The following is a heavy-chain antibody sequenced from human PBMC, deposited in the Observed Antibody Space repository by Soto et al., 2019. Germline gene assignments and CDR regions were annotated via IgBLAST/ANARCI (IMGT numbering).Heavy chain of an antibody. CDR1: GFTVSNNY. Sequence: EVQLVESGGGLVQPGGSLRLSCAASGFTVSNNYMTWVRQAPGRGLEWISIIYTRGTTYYADSVKGRFTISRDNSDNTRYLEMNSLRAEDTAMYYCARGRETAGYILGYWGQGTLVTVSS. D-gene: IGHD3-9*01. CDR3: ARGRETAGYILGY. J-gene: IGHJ4*02. CDR2: IYTRGTT. V-gene: IGHV3-53*01.